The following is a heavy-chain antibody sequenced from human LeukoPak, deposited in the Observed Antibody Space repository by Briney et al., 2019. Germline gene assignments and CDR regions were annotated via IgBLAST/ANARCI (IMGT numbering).Heavy chain of an antibody. D-gene: IGHD3-10*01. CDR2: IRYDGSNK. V-gene: IGHV3-30*02. CDR3: VRFGELLFDY. CDR1: GFTFSSYG. J-gene: IGHJ4*02. Sequence: GGSLRLSCAASGFTFSSYGMHWVRQAPGKGLEWVAFIRYDGSNKYYADSVKGRFTISRDNSKNTLYLQMNSLRAEDTAVYYCVRFGELLFDYWGQGTLVTVSS.